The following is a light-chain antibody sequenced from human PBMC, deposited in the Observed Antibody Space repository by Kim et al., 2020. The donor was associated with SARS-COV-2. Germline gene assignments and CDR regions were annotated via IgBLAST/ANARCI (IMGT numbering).Light chain of an antibody. V-gene: IGKV3-20*01. CDR1: QSVSTY. J-gene: IGKJ2*01. CDR3: QQYDTSPYN. CDR2: GAF. Sequence: EIVLTQSPGTLSLSPGERASLSCRAGQSVSTYLAWYQHKPGQSPRLLIYGAFNRAPGIPDRFSGSGSETDFTLTISRLQPEDFAVYYCQQYDTSPYNFGQGTNLEIK.